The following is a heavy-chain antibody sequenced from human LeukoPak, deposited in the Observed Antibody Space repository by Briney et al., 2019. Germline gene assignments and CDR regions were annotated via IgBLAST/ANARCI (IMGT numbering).Heavy chain of an antibody. J-gene: IGHJ4*02. CDR3: ARLDRAAYSNYHIDY. CDR2: INHSGST. D-gene: IGHD4-11*01. V-gene: IGHV4-34*01. Sequence: PSETLSLTCAVYGGSFSGYYWSWIRQPPGKGLEWIGEINHSGSTNYNPSLKSRVTISVDTSKNQFSLKLSSVTAADTAVYYCARLDRAAYSNYHIDYWGQGTLVTVPS. CDR1: GGSFSGYY.